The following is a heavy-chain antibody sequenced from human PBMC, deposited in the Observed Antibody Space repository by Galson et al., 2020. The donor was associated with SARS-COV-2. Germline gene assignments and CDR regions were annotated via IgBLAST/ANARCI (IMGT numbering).Heavy chain of an antibody. CDR1: GYTFTGYN. Sequence: ASVKVSCKASGYTFTGYNIYWVRQAPGQGLEWMGWINPNSGGTNSAQKFQGRVTVTRDTSISTVYMEFSRLTSDDTAVYFCAREMRDFYDSSGYPDYWGQGTVVTVSS. CDR2: INPNSGGT. V-gene: IGHV1-2*02. J-gene: IGHJ4*02. CDR3: AREMRDFYDSSGYPDY. D-gene: IGHD3-22*01.